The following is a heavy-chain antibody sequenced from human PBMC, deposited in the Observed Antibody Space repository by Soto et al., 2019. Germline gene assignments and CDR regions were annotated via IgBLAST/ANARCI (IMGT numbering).Heavy chain of an antibody. V-gene: IGHV4-30-4*01. Sequence: KSSETLSLTCTVSGGSISSGDYYWSWIRQPPGKGLEWIGYIYYSGSTYYNPSLKGRVTISVDTSKNQFSLKLSSVTAADTAVYYCARSPFTIFGVVITHNWFDPWGQGTLVTVSS. CDR1: GGSISSGDYY. J-gene: IGHJ5*02. CDR2: IYYSGST. D-gene: IGHD3-3*01. CDR3: ARSPFTIFGVVITHNWFDP.